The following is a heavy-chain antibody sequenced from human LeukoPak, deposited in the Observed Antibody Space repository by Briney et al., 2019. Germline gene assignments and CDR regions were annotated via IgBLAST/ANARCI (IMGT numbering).Heavy chain of an antibody. CDR3: ARGGDDNRRDFDY. J-gene: IGHJ4*02. CDR2: INPNSGDP. V-gene: IGHV1-2*02. D-gene: IGHD3-10*01. Sequence: GASVKVSCKASGYTFTAYYMHWLRRAPGQGLQWMGWINPNSGDPNYAQTFQGRVTMTRDTSISTAYMQLNSLRSDDTAVYYCARGGDDNRRDFDYWGQGTLVTVSS. CDR1: GYTFTAYY.